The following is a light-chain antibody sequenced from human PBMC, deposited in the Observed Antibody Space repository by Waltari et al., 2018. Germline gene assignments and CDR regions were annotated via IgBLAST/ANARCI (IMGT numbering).Light chain of an antibody. Sequence: QSVLTPPPSVSGAPGQRVTIPCTGRSSNVGAGYAVPWYQQLPGTAPKLLIYGDDKRPSGVPDRFSGSRSGTSASLAITGLQADDETDYYCQAYDRSLNGYVFGAGTKVTVL. J-gene: IGLJ1*01. CDR2: GDD. CDR3: QAYDRSLNGYV. V-gene: IGLV1-40*01. CDR1: SSNVGAGYA.